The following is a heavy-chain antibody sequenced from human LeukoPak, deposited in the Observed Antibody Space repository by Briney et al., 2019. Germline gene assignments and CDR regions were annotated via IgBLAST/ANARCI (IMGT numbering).Heavy chain of an antibody. CDR1: GGSISSAGYY. CDR2: IYYSGST. V-gene: IGHV4-31*03. CDR3: AAYGLGSSRRFDP. J-gene: IGHJ5*02. Sequence: SQTLSFTCTVSGGSISSAGYYWTWIRQHPGKGLEWIGYIYYSGSTYYSPSLKSRVTISLDTSKNQFSLNLSSVTAADTAVYYCAAYGLGSSRRFDPWGQGTLVTVSS. D-gene: IGHD3-10*01.